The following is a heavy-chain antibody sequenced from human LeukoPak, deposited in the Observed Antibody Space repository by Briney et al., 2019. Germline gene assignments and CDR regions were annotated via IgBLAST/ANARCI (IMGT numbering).Heavy chain of an antibody. CDR2: ISGSGGST. Sequence: GGSLRLSCAASGFTFSSYAMSWVRQAPGKGLEWVSAISGSGGSTYYADSVKGRFTISRDNSKNTLYLQMTSLRAEDTAVYYCAKDTRITIFGVVPPFGNYYGMDVWGQGTTVTVSS. V-gene: IGHV3-23*01. J-gene: IGHJ6*02. CDR1: GFTFSSYA. D-gene: IGHD3-3*01. CDR3: AKDTRITIFGVVPPFGNYYGMDV.